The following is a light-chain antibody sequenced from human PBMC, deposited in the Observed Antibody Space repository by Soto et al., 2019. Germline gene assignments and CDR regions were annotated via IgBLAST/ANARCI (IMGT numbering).Light chain of an antibody. CDR2: GAS. CDR1: QSVSSSY. J-gene: IGKJ2*01. Sequence: EIVLTQSPGTLSLSPGERATLSCRASQSVSSSYLAWYQHTPGQATRLLIYGASSRATGIPDRFSGSGSGTDFTLTISRLEPEDFAVYYCQQYGRTPYTFGQGTKLEIK. V-gene: IGKV3-20*01. CDR3: QQYGRTPYT.